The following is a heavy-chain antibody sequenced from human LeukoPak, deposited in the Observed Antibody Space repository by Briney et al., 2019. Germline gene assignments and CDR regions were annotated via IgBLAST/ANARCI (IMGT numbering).Heavy chain of an antibody. CDR3: AKTHDRYFDY. V-gene: IGHV3-23*01. J-gene: IGHJ4*02. Sequence: GGSLGLSCAASGFTFSSYAMSWVRQAPGKGLEWASAISGSGGSTYYADSVKGRFTISRDNSKNTLYLQMNSLRAEDTAVYYCAKTHDRYFDYWGQGTLVTVSS. CDR1: GFTFSSYA. D-gene: IGHD3-22*01. CDR2: ISGSGGST.